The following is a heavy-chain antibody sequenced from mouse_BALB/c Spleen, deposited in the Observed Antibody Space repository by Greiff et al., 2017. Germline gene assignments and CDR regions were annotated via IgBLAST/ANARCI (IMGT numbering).Heavy chain of an antibody. J-gene: IGHJ3*01. Sequence: VKVVESGPGLVAPSQSLSITCTVSGFSLTSYDISWIRQPPGKGLEWLGVIWTGGGTNYNSAFMSRLSISKDNSKSQVFLKMNSLQTDDTAIYYCVRMGPWFAYWGQGTLVTVSA. V-gene: IGHV2-9-2*01. CDR1: GFSLTSYD. CDR3: VRMGPWFAY. CDR2: IWTGGGT.